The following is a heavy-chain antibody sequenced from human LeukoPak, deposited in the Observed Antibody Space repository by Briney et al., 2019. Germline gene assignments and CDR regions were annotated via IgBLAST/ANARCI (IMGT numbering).Heavy chain of an antibody. CDR2: IYYSGST. CDR3: AREADSSLNWFDP. V-gene: IGHV4-59*01. J-gene: IGHJ5*02. D-gene: IGHD6-13*01. Sequence: SETLSLTCTVSGGSISSYYWSWIRQPPGKGLEWIGYIYYSGSTNYNPSLKSRVTISVDTSKNQFSLKLSSVTAADTAVYYRAREADSSLNWFDPWGQGTLVTVSS. CDR1: GGSISSYY.